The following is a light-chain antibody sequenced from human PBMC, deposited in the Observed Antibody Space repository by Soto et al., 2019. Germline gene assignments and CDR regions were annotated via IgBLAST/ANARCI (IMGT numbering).Light chain of an antibody. CDR3: QSYDSSTVV. CDR2: EDN. V-gene: IGLV6-57*04. J-gene: IGLJ2*01. CDR1: SGSIASNY. Sequence: LTQPHSVSESPGKTVTISCTRSSGSIASNYVQWYQQRPGSAPTTVIYEDNQRPSGVPDRFSGSIDSSSNSASLTISGLKSEDESVYYCQSYDSSTVVFGGGTKQTVL.